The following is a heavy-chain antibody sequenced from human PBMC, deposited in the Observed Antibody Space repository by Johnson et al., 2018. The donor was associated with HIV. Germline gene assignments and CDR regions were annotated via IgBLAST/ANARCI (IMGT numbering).Heavy chain of an antibody. Sequence: QVQLVESGGGVVQPGGSLRLSCAASGFTFRNYAMHWVRQAPGKGLEWVAFIRSDGSNKSYADSVRGRFTISRDNAKNSLYLQMNSLRAEDTAFYYCARSRGGSSEDAFDIWGQGTMVTVSS. J-gene: IGHJ3*02. CDR3: ARSRGGSSEDAFDI. V-gene: IGHV3-30*02. D-gene: IGHD1-26*01. CDR2: IRSDGSNK. CDR1: GFTFRNYA.